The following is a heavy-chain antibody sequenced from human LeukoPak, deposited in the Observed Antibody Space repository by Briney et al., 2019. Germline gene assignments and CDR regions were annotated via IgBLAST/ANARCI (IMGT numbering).Heavy chain of an antibody. Sequence: SETLSLTCAVYGGSFSGYYWSWIRQPPGKGLEWIGEINHSGSTNYNPSLKSRVTISVDTSKHQFSLKLSSVTAADTAVYYCARGPYSGSPRSCYMDVWGKGTTVTVSS. V-gene: IGHV4-34*01. CDR2: INHSGST. CDR1: GGSFSGYY. J-gene: IGHJ6*03. CDR3: ARGPYSGSPRSCYMDV. D-gene: IGHD1-26*01.